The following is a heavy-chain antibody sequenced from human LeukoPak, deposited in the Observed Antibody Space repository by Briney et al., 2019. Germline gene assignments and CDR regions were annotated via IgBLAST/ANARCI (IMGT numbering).Heavy chain of an antibody. CDR3: AREIKNSSSRAHAFDI. Sequence: ASVKVSCKASGYTFTSYDINWVRQATGQGLEWLGWMNPSSGNTGYAQKFQGRVTMTRDTSISTAYMELSSLRSEDTAVYYCAREIKNSSSRAHAFDIWGQGTMVTVSS. V-gene: IGHV1-8*01. J-gene: IGHJ3*02. CDR2: MNPSSGNT. CDR1: GYTFTSYD. D-gene: IGHD6-13*01.